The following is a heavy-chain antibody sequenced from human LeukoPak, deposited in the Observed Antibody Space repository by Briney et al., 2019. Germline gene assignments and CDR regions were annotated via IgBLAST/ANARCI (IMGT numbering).Heavy chain of an antibody. CDR3: ARVQGSYYAPYFDY. Sequence: GGSLRLSCAASGFTVSSNYMSWVRQAPGKGLEWVSVTYSGGSTYYADSVKGRFTISRDNSKNTLYLQMNSLRAEDTAVYYCARVQGSYYAPYFDYWGQGTLVTVSS. D-gene: IGHD1-26*01. CDR1: GFTVSSNY. CDR2: TYSGGST. V-gene: IGHV3-53*01. J-gene: IGHJ4*02.